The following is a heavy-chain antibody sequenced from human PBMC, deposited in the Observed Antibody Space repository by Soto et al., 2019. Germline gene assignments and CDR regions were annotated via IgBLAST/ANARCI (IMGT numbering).Heavy chain of an antibody. CDR3: ARGGYCSSTSCYLDY. Sequence: ASVKVSCKASGYTLTSYYMHWVRQAPGQGLEWMGRIIPILGIANYAQKFQGRVTITADKSTSTAYMELSSLRSEDTAVYYCARGGYCSSTSCYLDYWGQGTLVTVSS. CDR2: IIPILGIA. CDR1: GYTLTSYY. V-gene: IGHV1-69*04. D-gene: IGHD2-2*01. J-gene: IGHJ4*02.